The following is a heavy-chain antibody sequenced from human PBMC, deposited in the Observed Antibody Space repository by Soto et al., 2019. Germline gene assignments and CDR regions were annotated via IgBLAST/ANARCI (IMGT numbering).Heavy chain of an antibody. CDR2: IHYNGNT. CDR1: GDSISAYS. D-gene: IGHD3-9*01. J-gene: IGHJ4*02. Sequence: SETLSLTCTVSGDSISAYSWSWVRQPPGKGLEWIGNIHYNGNTKYNPSLKSRVTMSVDTSKNQFSLKLSSVTAADTAVYYCARGKYYDILTGPDYWGQGTLVTVSS. CDR3: ARGKYYDILTGPDY. V-gene: IGHV4-59*12.